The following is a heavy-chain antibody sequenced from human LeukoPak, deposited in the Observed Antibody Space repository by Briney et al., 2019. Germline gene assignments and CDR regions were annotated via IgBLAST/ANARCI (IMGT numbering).Heavy chain of an antibody. V-gene: IGHV4-34*01. CDR1: GGSFSGYY. Sequence: SETLSLTCAVYGGSFSGYYWSWIRQPPGKGLEWIGEINHSGSTNYNPSLKSRVTISVDTSKNQFSLKLSSVTAADTAVYYCARGHIPPYYYDSSGYAYWGQGTLVTVSS. CDR2: INHSGST. J-gene: IGHJ4*02. CDR3: ARGHIPPYYYDSSGYAY. D-gene: IGHD3-22*01.